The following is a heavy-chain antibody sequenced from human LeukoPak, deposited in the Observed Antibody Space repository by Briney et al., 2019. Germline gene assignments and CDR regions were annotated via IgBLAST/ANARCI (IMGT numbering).Heavy chain of an antibody. CDR2: ISSSTSII. D-gene: IGHD3-22*01. J-gene: IGHJ4*02. CDR1: GFTFSTYS. CDR3: ARDLSGIYYDSSGYVIDY. V-gene: IGHV3-48*04. Sequence: PGGSLRLSCAASGFTFSTYSMNWVRQAPGKGLEWVSYISSSTSIIYYADSVKGRFTISRDNAKNSLYLQMNSLRAEDTAVYYCARDLSGIYYDSSGYVIDYWGQGTLVTVSS.